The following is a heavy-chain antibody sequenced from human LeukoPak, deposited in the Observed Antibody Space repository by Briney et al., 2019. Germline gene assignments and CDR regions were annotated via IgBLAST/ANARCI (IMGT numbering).Heavy chain of an antibody. Sequence: SVTVSCKASGGTFSSYAISWVRQAPGQGLEWMGGIIPIFGTANYAENSEDRDKITADESTSTAYMELSSLRSEDTAVYYCARAAEAGVETLDYWGQGTLVTVSS. CDR1: GGTFSSYA. V-gene: IGHV1-69*13. J-gene: IGHJ4*02. D-gene: IGHD6-13*01. CDR3: ARAAEAGVETLDY. CDR2: IIPIFGTA.